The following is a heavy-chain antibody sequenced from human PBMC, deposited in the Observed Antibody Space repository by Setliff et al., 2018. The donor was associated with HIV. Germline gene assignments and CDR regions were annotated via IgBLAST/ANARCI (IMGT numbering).Heavy chain of an antibody. Sequence: GGSLRLSCEASGLTFRNAWMKWVRQAPGRGLEWVGRIKSKTDGGTTDYAAPVKGRFTISRDDSKNTLYLQMNSLKTEDTAVYYCTTDLGGSYHGWNYWGQGTLVTSPQ. V-gene: IGHV3-15*07. CDR1: GLTFRNAW. CDR2: IKSKTDGGTT. J-gene: IGHJ4*02. CDR3: TTDLGGSYHGWNY. D-gene: IGHD1-26*01.